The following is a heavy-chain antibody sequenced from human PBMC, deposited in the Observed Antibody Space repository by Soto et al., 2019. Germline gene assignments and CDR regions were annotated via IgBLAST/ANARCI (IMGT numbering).Heavy chain of an antibody. CDR2: IIPIFGTA. V-gene: IGHV1-69*13. CDR3: ARDRPPRYYYDSSGYLLSGLDV. J-gene: IGHJ6*02. Sequence: SVKVSCKASGCTFSSYAISWVRQAPGQGLEWMGGIIPIFGTANYAQKFQGRVTITADESTSTAYMELSSLRSEDTAVYYCARDRPPRYYYDSSGYLLSGLDVWGQGTTVTASS. D-gene: IGHD3-22*01. CDR1: GCTFSSYA.